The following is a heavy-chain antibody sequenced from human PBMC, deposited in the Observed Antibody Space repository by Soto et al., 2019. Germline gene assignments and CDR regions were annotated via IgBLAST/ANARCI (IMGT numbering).Heavy chain of an antibody. D-gene: IGHD3-3*01. V-gene: IGHV3-23*01. CDR1: GFTFSSYA. CDR3: AKLIYDFWSGPSYAFDI. CDR2: ISGSGGST. J-gene: IGHJ3*02. Sequence: GGSLRLSCAASGFTFSSYAMSWVRQAPGKGLEWVSAISGSGGSTYYADSVKGRFTISRDNSKNTLYLQMNSLRAEDTAVYYCAKLIYDFWSGPSYAFDIWGQGTMVTVSS.